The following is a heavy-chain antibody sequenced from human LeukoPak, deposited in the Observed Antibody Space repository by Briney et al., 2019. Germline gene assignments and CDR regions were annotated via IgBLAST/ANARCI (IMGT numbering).Heavy chain of an antibody. D-gene: IGHD2-21*01. CDR2: INAGNGNT. V-gene: IGHV1-3*01. J-gene: IGHJ4*02. CDR1: GYTFTSYA. CDR3: APTRGSVVMPLDY. Sequence: GASVKVSCRASGYTFTSYAMHWVRQAPGQRLEWMGWINAGNGNTKYSQKFQGRVTITRDTSASTAYMELSSLRSEDTAVYYCAPTRGSVVMPLDYWGQGTLVTVSS.